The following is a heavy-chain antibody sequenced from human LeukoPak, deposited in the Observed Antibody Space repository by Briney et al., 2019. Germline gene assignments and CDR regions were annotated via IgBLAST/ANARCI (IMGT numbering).Heavy chain of an antibody. D-gene: IGHD2-2*02. J-gene: IGHJ6*03. V-gene: IGHV4-4*07. Sequence: SETLTLTCTVSGGCISSYYWSWIRQPAGKGLEWIGRRYTSGSTNYNPSLKSRVTMSVDTSKNQFSLKLSSVTAADTAVYYCARSAAIPPHYYYYYMDVWGKGTTVTVSS. CDR3: ARSAAIPPHYYYYYMDV. CDR1: GGCISSYY. CDR2: RYTSGST.